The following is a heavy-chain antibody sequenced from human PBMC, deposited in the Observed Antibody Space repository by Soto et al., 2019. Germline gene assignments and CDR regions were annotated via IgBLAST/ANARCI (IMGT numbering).Heavy chain of an antibody. CDR1: GGNISSYY. CDR2: IYYSGST. D-gene: IGHD6-13*01. CDR3: ARHSSSWYSNYYFDY. V-gene: IGHV4-59*08. J-gene: IGHJ4*02. Sequence: PSETMSLTCTVAGGNISSYYWSWIRKHTGKGLEWIGYIYYSGSTNYNPSLKSRVTIPVDTSKNQFSLKLSSVTAADTAVYYCARHSSSWYSNYYFDYWGQGTLVTVSS.